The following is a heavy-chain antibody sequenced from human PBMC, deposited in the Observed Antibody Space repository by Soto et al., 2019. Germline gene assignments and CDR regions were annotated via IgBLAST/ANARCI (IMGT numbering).Heavy chain of an antibody. CDR1: GGSISSGDYY. V-gene: IGHV4-30-4*01. D-gene: IGHD3-22*01. Sequence: SETLSLTCTVSGGSISSGDYYWSWIRQPPGKGLEWIGYIYYSGSTYYNPSLKSRVTISVDTSKNQFSLKLSSVTAADTAVYYCVRVGGYPPTSYYGMDVWGQGTTVTVSS. CDR2: IYYSGST. CDR3: VRVGGYPPTSYYGMDV. J-gene: IGHJ6*02.